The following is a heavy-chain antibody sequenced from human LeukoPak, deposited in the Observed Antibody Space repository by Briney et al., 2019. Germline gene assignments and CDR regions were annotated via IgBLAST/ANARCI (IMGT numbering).Heavy chain of an antibody. J-gene: IGHJ1*01. Sequence: GGSLRLSCAASGVSFISYVMSWVRQAPGKGLEWVASISSGSGYIFYGDSAKGRFTISRDNAKDSVFLQMNSLRVEDTAVYYCARDEGHTVPNEYFQHWGQGTLVTVSS. CDR2: ISSGSGYI. CDR3: ARDEGHTVPNEYFQH. CDR1: GVSFISYV. D-gene: IGHD2-2*02. V-gene: IGHV3-21*01.